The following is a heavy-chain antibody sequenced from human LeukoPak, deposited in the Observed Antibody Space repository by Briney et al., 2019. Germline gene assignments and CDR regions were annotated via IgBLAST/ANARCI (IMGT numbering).Heavy chain of an antibody. CDR3: AKVTIAVAGVFDY. D-gene: IGHD6-19*01. CDR2: ISGSGGST. Sequence: GGSLRLSCAASGFTFSSYAMIWVRQAPGKGLEWVSAISGSGGSTYYADSVKGRFTISRDNSNNTLYLQMNSLRAEDTAVYYCAKVTIAVAGVFDYWGQGTLVTVSS. V-gene: IGHV3-23*01. J-gene: IGHJ4*02. CDR1: GFTFSSYA.